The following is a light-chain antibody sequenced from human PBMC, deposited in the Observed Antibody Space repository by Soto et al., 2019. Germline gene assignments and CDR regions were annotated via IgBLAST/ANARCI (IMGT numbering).Light chain of an antibody. CDR3: QHYNNWPPWT. CDR1: QSVSSNY. V-gene: IGKV3-20*01. J-gene: IGKJ1*01. Sequence: EIVLTQSPGTQAFSPGERATLFCXASQSVSSNYLAWYQQKPGQATRLXXYGASSRATGIPDRFSGSGSGTEFTLTISTLQSEDFAIYYCQHYNNWPPWTFGQGTKVDI. CDR2: GAS.